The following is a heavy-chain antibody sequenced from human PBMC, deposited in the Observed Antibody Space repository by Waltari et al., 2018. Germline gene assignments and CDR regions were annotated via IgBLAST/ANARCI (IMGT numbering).Heavy chain of an antibody. D-gene: IGHD2-2*02. J-gene: IGHJ4*02. Sequence: QVQLVQSGAEVKKPGASVKVSCKASGYTFTGYYMHWVRQAPGQGPAWVGWINPNSGGTNYAQKFQGRVTMTRDTSISTAYMELSRLRSDDTALYYCARYTPSEPIGWGQGTLVTVSS. CDR3: ARYTPSEPIG. V-gene: IGHV1-2*02. CDR1: GYTFTGYY. CDR2: INPNSGGT.